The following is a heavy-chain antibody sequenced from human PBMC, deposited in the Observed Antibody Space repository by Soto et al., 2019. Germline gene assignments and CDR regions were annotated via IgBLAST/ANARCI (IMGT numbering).Heavy chain of an antibody. CDR1: GFTFSSYD. CDR2: ISYDGSSK. V-gene: IGHV3-30*18. J-gene: IGHJ4*02. Sequence: QVQLVESGGGVVQPGRSLRLSCAASGFTFSSYDMHWVRQAPGKGLEWVAIISYDGSSKYYTDSVKGRFTISRDNSKNTLYLKMNSLRAEDTAVYYCAKDRSGSSGLAYWGQGTLVTVSS. D-gene: IGHD6-19*01. CDR3: AKDRSGSSGLAY.